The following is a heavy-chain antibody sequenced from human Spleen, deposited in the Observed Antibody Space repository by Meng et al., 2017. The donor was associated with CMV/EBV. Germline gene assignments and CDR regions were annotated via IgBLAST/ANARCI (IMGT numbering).Heavy chain of an antibody. CDR3: ARTMATTPYYGMDV. V-gene: IGHV3-23*01. J-gene: IGHJ6*02. CDR1: GFTFSNAW. Sequence: GESLKISCAASGFTFSNAWMSWVRQAPGKGLEWVSAISGSGGSTYYADSVKGRFTISRDNSKNTLYLQMNSLRAEDTAVYYCARTMATTPYYGMDVWGQGTTVTVSS. CDR2: ISGSGGST. D-gene: IGHD1-26*01.